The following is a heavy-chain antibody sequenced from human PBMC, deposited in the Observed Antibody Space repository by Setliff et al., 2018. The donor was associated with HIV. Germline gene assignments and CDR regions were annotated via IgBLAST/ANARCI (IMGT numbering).Heavy chain of an antibody. Sequence: LRLSCAASGFTFSRYSMTWVRQAPGKGLEWVSYITSSSSHIYYADSVKGRFTISRDNAKNSLYLQMNSLRAEDTAVYYCAREMATFYAFDIWGQGTMVTVSS. J-gene: IGHJ3*02. CDR3: AREMATFYAFDI. CDR2: ITSSSSHI. CDR1: GFTFSRYS. V-gene: IGHV3-21*01. D-gene: IGHD5-12*01.